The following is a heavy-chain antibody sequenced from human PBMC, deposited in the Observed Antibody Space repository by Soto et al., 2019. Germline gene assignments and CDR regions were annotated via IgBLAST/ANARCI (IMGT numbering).Heavy chain of an antibody. D-gene: IGHD2-21*01. Sequence: EVQLLESGGGLVQPGGSLRLSCAASGFTFSSYGMTWVRQAPGKGLEWVSFSSATGAGTYYADSVKGRFTISRDNSKNSLFLEVHSLRVEDTAVYYCARERADIVVAPVATSGMDVWGQGTAVTVSS. V-gene: IGHV3-23*01. CDR3: ARERADIVVAPVATSGMDV. CDR1: GFTFSSYG. J-gene: IGHJ6*02. CDR2: SSATGAGT.